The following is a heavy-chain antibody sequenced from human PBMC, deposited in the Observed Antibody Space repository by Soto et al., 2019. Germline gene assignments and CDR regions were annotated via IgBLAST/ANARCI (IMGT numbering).Heavy chain of an antibody. J-gene: IGHJ4*02. Sequence: GGALRLSRLASGFTLRRYSMPWGPPAPGKGLEYVSAISSNGGSTYYADSVKGRFTISRDNSKNTLYLQMSSLRAEDTAVYYCVKERGSSSWFYYFDYWGQGTLVTVSS. CDR2: ISSNGGST. CDR1: GFTLRRYS. V-gene: IGHV3-64D*06. D-gene: IGHD6-13*01. CDR3: VKERGSSSWFYYFDY.